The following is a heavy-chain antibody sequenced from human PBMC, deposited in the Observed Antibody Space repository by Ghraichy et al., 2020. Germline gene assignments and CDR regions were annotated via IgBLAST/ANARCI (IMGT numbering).Heavy chain of an antibody. CDR1: GGSITNYY. V-gene: IGHV4-4*07. CDR2: IYSSGNT. J-gene: IGHJ4*02. D-gene: IGHD1-14*01. CDR3: ARFSFRPGSTTNFEY. Sequence: ESLNISCTVSGGSITNYYWGWIRQPAGKGLEWVGRIYSSGNTNYNPSLKTRVTMSVDTSKNQFSLKLTSVTAADTAVYYCARFSFRPGSTTNFEYWGQGTLVTVSS.